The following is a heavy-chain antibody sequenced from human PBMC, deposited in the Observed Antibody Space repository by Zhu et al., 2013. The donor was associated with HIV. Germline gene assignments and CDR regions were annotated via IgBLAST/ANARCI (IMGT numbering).Heavy chain of an antibody. V-gene: IGHV3-48*04. CDR1: GFMFSRYS. CDR2: ISTSSDTL. J-gene: IGHJ3*02. D-gene: IGHD5-12*01. Sequence: VQLVESGGGLVQPGGSLRLSCAASGFMFSRYSMNWVRQAPGKGLEWVSYISTSSDTLYYGDSVKGRFTISRDNAKNSLFLQMNSLRVEDTAIYYCASGRGYNLDAFDIWGQGTMVTVSS. CDR3: ASGRGYNLDAFDI.